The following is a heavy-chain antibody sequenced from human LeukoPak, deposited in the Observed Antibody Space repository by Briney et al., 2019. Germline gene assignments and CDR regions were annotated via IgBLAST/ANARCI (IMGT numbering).Heavy chain of an antibody. V-gene: IGHV3-23*01. CDR3: AKVLPGEIVVVSGAVDY. CDR1: GFTFSSYA. Sequence: GGSLRLSCAASGFTFSSYAMSWVRQAPGKGLEWVSAISGSGGSTYYADSVKGRFTISRDNSKNTLYLQMNSLRAEDTAVYYCAKVLPGEIVVVSGAVDYWGQGTLVTVSS. D-gene: IGHD3-22*01. CDR2: ISGSGGST. J-gene: IGHJ4*02.